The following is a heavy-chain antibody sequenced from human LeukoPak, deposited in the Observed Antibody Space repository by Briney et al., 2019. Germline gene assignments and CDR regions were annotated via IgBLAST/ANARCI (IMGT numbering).Heavy chain of an antibody. CDR1: GFTFSRYG. D-gene: IGHD3-10*01. V-gene: IGHV3-33*01. J-gene: IGHJ5*02. Sequence: PGGSLRLSCAASGFTFSRYGMHWVRQAPGKGLEWVAIIWYDGTNKYYADSVKGRFTISRDSSKNTLYLQMNSLRAEDSAVYYCARENTYYYGSGSYNWFDPWGQGTLVTVSS. CDR3: ARENTYYYGSGSYNWFDP. CDR2: IWYDGTNK.